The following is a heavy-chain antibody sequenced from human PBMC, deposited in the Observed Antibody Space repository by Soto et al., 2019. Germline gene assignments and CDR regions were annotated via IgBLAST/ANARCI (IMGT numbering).Heavy chain of an antibody. D-gene: IGHD1-26*01. Sequence: PSEMLSLPSAVSGRSIGNENCWSWVRQSPGKGLEWIGEICHSGSNNYNPSLKSRVTISVDTSKNQFSLKLGSVTAADTAVYDGARRWGPTFDFWGQGTLVTVSS. J-gene: IGHJ4*02. CDR2: ICHSGSN. CDR3: ARRWGPTFDF. CDR1: GRSIGNENC. V-gene: IGHV4-4*02.